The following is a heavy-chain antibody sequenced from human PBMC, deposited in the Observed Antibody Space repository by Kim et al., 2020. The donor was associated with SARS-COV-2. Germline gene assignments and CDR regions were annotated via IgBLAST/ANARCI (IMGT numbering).Heavy chain of an antibody. V-gene: IGHV3-30*02. J-gene: IGHJ6*02. CDR3: ARANYGDYSVNFHYGMDV. CDR1: GFTFSTYA. Sequence: GGSLRLSCAASGFTFSTYAMHWVRQAPGKGLEWVAVVRYDGSDKFYADSVKGRFTISRDNSKNTLYLQMNILRVEDTAMYYCARANYGDYSVNFHYGMDVWGQGTTVTVSS. CDR2: VRYDGSDK. D-gene: IGHD4-17*01.